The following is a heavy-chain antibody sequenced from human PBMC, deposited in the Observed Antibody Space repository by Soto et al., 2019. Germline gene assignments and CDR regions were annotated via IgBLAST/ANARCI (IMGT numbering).Heavy chain of an antibody. Sequence: GGSLRLSCAASGFTFSNAWMNWVRQAPGKGLEWVGRIKSKTDGGTTDYAAPVKGRFTISRDDSKNTLYLQMNSLKTEDTAVYYCTTKGQAGRSYYYYGMDVWGQGTTVTVSS. D-gene: IGHD6-19*01. CDR1: GFTFSNAW. CDR3: TTKGQAGRSYYYYGMDV. J-gene: IGHJ6*02. V-gene: IGHV3-15*07. CDR2: IKSKTDGGTT.